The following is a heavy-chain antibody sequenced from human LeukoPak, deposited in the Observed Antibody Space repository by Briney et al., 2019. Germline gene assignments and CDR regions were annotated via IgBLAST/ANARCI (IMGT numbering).Heavy chain of an antibody. CDR1: GGSISSYY. D-gene: IGHD3-3*01. V-gene: IGHV4-59*01. Sequence: SETLPLTCTVSGGSISSYYWSWIRQPPGKGLEWIGYIYYSGSTNYNPSLKSRVTISVDTSKNQFSLKLSSVTAADTAVYYCARFGKPAWDFWSGYYVAYYIDYWGQGTLVTVSS. J-gene: IGHJ4*02. CDR3: ARFGKPAWDFWSGYYVAYYIDY. CDR2: IYYSGST.